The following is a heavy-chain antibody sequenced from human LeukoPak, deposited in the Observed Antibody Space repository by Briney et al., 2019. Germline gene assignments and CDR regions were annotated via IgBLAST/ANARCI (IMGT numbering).Heavy chain of an antibody. J-gene: IGHJ5*02. CDR3: ARERYYYGSGSYNWFDP. V-gene: IGHV3-48*01. CDR1: GFTFSSYS. D-gene: IGHD3-10*01. Sequence: GGSLGLSCAASGFTFSSYSMNWVRQAPGKGLEWVSYISSSSSTIYYADSVKGRFTISRDNAKNSLYLQMNGLRAEDTAVYYCARERYYYGSGSYNWFDPWGQGTLVTVSS. CDR2: ISSSSSTI.